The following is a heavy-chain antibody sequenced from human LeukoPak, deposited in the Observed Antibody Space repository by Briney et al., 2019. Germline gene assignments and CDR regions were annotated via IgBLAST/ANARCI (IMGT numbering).Heavy chain of an antibody. CDR1: GGSISSYY. CDR2: IYYSGST. J-gene: IGHJ3*02. D-gene: IGHD3-10*01. Sequence: PSETLSLTCTVSGGSISSYYWSWIRQPPGKGLEWIGYIYYSGSTNYNPSLKSRVTISVDTSKNQFSLKLSSVTAADTAVYYCARDDYDGSGKYAFDIWGQGTMVTVSS. CDR3: ARDDYDGSGKYAFDI. V-gene: IGHV4-59*01.